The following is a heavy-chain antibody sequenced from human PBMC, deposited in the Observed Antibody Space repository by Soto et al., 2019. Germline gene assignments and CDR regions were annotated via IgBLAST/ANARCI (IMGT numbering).Heavy chain of an antibody. D-gene: IGHD3-16*01. J-gene: IGHJ3*02. CDR3: ATLGARIEDKVGSDAFDM. CDR1: GFTFSSYW. CDR2: INSDVSTT. Sequence: GGSLRLSCAASGFTFSSYWMHWVRQAPGKGLVWVSAINSDVSTTNYADSVKGRFTISRDNAKNTLYLQMNSLRAEDTAVYYCATLGARIEDKVGSDAFDMWGQGTMVTVSS. V-gene: IGHV3-74*01.